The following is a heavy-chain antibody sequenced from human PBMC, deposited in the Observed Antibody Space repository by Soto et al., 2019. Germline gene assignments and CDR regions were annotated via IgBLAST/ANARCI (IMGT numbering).Heavy chain of an antibody. Sequence: PGGSLRISCAASGFTFSSYAMSWGRQAPGKGLEGVAAFGCGGGKTNSEDSVRGRFTISRDNSKTTRYLQMKSLRAEDTAVYYCAKDRADRGTGYYYYYYAMDVWGQGTTVTVSS. CDR2: FGCGGGKT. CDR1: GFTFSSYA. D-gene: IGHD6-6*01. V-gene: IGHV3-23*01. J-gene: IGHJ6*02. CDR3: AKDRADRGTGYYYYYYAMDV.